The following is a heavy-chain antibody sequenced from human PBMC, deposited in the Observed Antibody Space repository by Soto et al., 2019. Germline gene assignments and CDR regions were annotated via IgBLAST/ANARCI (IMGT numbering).Heavy chain of an antibody. CDR3: ARTLGGATVTTFDC. CDR2: ITPIVGTA. J-gene: IGHJ4*02. D-gene: IGHD4-4*01. CDR1: GGTFSSYA. Sequence: QVQLVQSGAEVKKPGSSVKVSCKASGGTFSSYAISWVRQAPGQGLEWMGGITPIVGTANYAQKFQGRVTITADESTSTDHMELGSLRSEDTAVYYWARTLGGATVTTFDCWGQGTLVTVSS. V-gene: IGHV1-69*01.